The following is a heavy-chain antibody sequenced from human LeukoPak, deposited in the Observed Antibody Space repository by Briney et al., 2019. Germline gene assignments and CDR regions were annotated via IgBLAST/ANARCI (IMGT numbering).Heavy chain of an antibody. CDR2: IYSGDNT. J-gene: IGHJ4*02. V-gene: IGHV3-66*01. D-gene: IGHD3-10*01. CDR3: ARTGSV. Sequence: GGSLRLSCAASGFTVSNNYMSWVRQAPGKGLEWVSVIYSGDNTYYVESVKGRFTISRDNAKNSLYLQMNSLRAEDTAVYYCARTGSVGGQGTLVTVSS. CDR1: GFTVSNNY.